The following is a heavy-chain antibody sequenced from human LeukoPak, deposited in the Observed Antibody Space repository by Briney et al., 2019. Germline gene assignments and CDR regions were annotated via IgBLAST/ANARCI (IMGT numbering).Heavy chain of an antibody. J-gene: IGHJ4*02. V-gene: IGHV1-46*01. Sequence: ASVKVSCKASGYTFTSYYMHWVRQAPGQGLEWMGIINPSGGSTSYAQKFQGRVTITADKSTSTAYMELSSLRSEDTAVYYCARVGLLKALERGYFDYWGQGTLVTVSS. CDR2: INPSGGST. CDR3: ARVGLLKALERGYFDY. D-gene: IGHD2-21*02. CDR1: GYTFTSYY.